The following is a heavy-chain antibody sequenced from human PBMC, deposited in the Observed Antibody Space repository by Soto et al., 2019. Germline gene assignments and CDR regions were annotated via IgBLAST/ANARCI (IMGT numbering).Heavy chain of an antibody. CDR3: AREGQRPYSIYDRHNWFDP. J-gene: IGHJ5*02. CDR2: IYHSGST. CDR1: GYSISSGYY. D-gene: IGHD4-4*01. V-gene: IGHV4-38-2*02. Sequence: SETLSLTCAVSGYSISSGYYWGWIRQPPGKGLEWIGSIYHSGSTYYNPSLKSRVTISVDTSKNQFSLKLSSVTAADTAVYYCAREGQRPYSIYDRHNWFDPWGQGTLVTVSS.